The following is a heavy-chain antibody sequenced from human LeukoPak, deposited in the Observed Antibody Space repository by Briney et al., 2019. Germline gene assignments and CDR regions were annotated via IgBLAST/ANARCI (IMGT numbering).Heavy chain of an antibody. Sequence: GGSLRLSCAASGFIFSSYAMSWVRQASGKGLEWVSAISGSGGGTYSADSVKGRFTISRDNSKNTLYLQMNSLRAEDTAVYYCASQGIVVVTNYFDYWGQGTLVTVSS. J-gene: IGHJ4*02. CDR3: ASQGIVVVTNYFDY. V-gene: IGHV3-23*01. CDR2: ISGSGGGT. D-gene: IGHD2-21*02. CDR1: GFIFSSYA.